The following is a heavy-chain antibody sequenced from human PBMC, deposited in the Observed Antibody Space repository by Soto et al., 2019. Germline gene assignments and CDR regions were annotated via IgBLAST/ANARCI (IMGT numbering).Heavy chain of an antibody. Sequence: GGSLRLSCAASGFTFSSYSMNWVRQAPGKGLEWVSYISSSSSTIYYADSVKGRFTISRDNAKNSLYLQMNSLRAEDTAVYYCAREAYSSSSTFYYYYMDVWGKGTTVTV. CDR2: ISSSSSTI. D-gene: IGHD6-6*01. J-gene: IGHJ6*03. CDR3: AREAYSSSSTFYYYYMDV. CDR1: GFTFSSYS. V-gene: IGHV3-48*01.